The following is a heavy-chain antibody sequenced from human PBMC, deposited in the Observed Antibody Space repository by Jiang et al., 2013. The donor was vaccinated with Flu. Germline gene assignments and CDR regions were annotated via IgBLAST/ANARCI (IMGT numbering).Heavy chain of an antibody. CDR2: INHSGST. Sequence: TCAVYGGSFSGYVLELESASPQGRGVEWIGEINHSGSTNYNPSLKSRVTISVDTSKNQFSLKLSSVTAADTAVYYCARATRYYYGSGSYYGGRGGYYYGMDVWGKGTTVTVSS. V-gene: IGHV4-34*01. CDR1: GGSFSGYV. CDR3: ARATRYYYGSGSYYGGRGGYYYGMDV. D-gene: IGHD3-10*01. J-gene: IGHJ6*04.